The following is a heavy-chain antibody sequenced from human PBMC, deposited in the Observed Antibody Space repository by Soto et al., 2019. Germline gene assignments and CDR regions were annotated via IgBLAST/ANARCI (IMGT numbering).Heavy chain of an antibody. J-gene: IGHJ4*02. D-gene: IGHD3-22*01. Sequence: ASVKVSCKASGGTFSSYAISWVRQAPGQGLEWMGGIIPIFGTANYAQKFQGRVTITADKSTSTAYMELSSLRSEGTAVYYCARGASYYYDSSGQENYFDYWGQGTLVTVSS. CDR3: ARGASYYYDSSGQENYFDY. CDR1: GGTFSSYA. CDR2: IIPIFGTA. V-gene: IGHV1-69*06.